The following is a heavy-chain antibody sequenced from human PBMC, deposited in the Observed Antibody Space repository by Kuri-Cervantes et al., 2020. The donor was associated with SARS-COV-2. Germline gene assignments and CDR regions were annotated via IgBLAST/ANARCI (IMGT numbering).Heavy chain of an antibody. J-gene: IGHJ4*02. CDR1: GFTLSTYA. V-gene: IGHV3-20*04. Sequence: GESLKISCTASGFTLSTYAFSWVRQAPGKGLEWVSGINWNGGSTGYADSVKGRFTISRDNAKNSLYLQMNSLRAEDTALYYCARGDRYGDYQTFDYWGQGTLVTVSS. CDR3: ARGDRYGDYQTFDY. CDR2: INWNGGST. D-gene: IGHD4-17*01.